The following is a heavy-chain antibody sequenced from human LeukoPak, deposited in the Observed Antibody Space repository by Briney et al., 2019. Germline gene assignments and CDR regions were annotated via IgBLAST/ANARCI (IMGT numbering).Heavy chain of an antibody. CDR2: IYHSGST. V-gene: IGHV4-38-2*02. Sequence: PSETLSLTCTVSGGSINDYYWGWIRQPPGKGLEWIGSIYHSGSTYYNPSLKSRVTISIDTSKNQFSLTLSSVTAADTAVYYCARRTTYFGWLPSESPSCFDYWGQGTLVTVSS. CDR3: ARRTTYFGWLPSESPSCFDY. CDR1: GGSINDYY. D-gene: IGHD3-9*01. J-gene: IGHJ4*02.